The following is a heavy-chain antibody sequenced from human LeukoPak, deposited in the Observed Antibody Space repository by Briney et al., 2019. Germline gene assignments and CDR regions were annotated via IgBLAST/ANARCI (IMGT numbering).Heavy chain of an antibody. V-gene: IGHV3-23*01. D-gene: IGHD2-15*01. CDR3: AKCSSTSCGRDIVVVVAAKGVYYFDY. CDR2: ISGSGGTT. CDR1: GFTFSIFG. J-gene: IGHJ4*02. Sequence: GGSLRLSCAASGFTFSIFGMSWIRKAPGKGLEWVSAISGSGGTTYYADSVKGRFTISRDNSKNTLYLQMNSLRAEDTAVYYCAKCSSTSCGRDIVVVVAAKGVYYFDYWGQGTLVTVSS.